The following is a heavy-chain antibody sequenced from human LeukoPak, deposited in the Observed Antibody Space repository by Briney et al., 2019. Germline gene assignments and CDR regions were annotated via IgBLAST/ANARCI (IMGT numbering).Heavy chain of an antibody. J-gene: IGHJ4*02. CDR2: ISSSSSYI. CDR3: ARETDLDTAMVNFDY. V-gene: IGHV3-21*01. D-gene: IGHD5-18*01. Sequence: GGSLRLSCAASGFTFSSYSMNWVRQAPGKGLEWVSSISSSSSYIYYADSVKGRFTISRDNAKNSLYLQMNSLRAEDTAVYYCARETDLDTAMVNFDYWGQGTLVTVSS. CDR1: GFTFSSYS.